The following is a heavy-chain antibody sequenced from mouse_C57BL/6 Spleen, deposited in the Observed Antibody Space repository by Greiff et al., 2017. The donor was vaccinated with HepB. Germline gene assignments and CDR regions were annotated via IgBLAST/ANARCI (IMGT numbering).Heavy chain of an antibody. J-gene: IGHJ4*01. D-gene: IGHD2-4*01. Sequence: QVQLQQPGAELVKPGASVKMSCKASGYTFTSYWITWVKQRPGQGLEWIGDIYPGSGSTNYNEKFKSKDTLTVDTSSSTAYMQLSSLTSEDSAVYYCARHYDYDEGYAMDYWGQGTSVTVSS. CDR2: IYPGSGST. CDR1: GYTFTSYW. CDR3: ARHYDYDEGYAMDY. V-gene: IGHV1-55*01.